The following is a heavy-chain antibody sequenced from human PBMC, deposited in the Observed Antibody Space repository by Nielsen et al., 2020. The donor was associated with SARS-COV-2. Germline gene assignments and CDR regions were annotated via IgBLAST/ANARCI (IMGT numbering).Heavy chain of an antibody. D-gene: IGHD6-19*01. V-gene: IGHV3-23*01. J-gene: IGHJ5*02. Sequence: GESLKISCAASGFTFSSYAMSWVRQAPGKGLEWVSAMSGSGGNTYYADSVKGRFTISRDNSKNTLYLQMKSLRAEDTAVYFCAKVSSGWYWGNWFDPWGQGTLVTVSS. CDR3: AKVSSGWYWGNWFDP. CDR1: GFTFSSYA. CDR2: MSGSGGNT.